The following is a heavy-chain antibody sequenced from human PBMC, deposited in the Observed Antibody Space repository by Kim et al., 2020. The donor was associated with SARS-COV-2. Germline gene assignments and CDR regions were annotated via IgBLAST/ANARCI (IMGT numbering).Heavy chain of an antibody. J-gene: IGHJ5*02. CDR3: AREYSSSGVLRFDP. Sequence: ASVKVSCKASGYTFTRYAMNWVRQAPGQGLEWMGWINTNTGNPTYAQGFTGRFVFSLDTSVSTAYLQISSLKAEDTAVYYCAREYSSSGVLRFDPWGQGTLVTVSS. D-gene: IGHD6-6*01. V-gene: IGHV7-4-1*02. CDR2: INTNTGNP. CDR1: GYTFTRYA.